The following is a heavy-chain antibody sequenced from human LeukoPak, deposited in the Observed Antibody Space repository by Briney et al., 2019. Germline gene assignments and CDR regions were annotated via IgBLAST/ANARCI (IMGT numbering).Heavy chain of an antibody. Sequence: GGSLRLSCAASGFTFSSYAMHWVRQAPGKGLEWVAVISYDGSNKYYADSVKGRFTISRDNSKNTLYLQMNSLRAEDTAVYYCATAWGFTAMAQPYPLHLNDHWGQGTLVTVSS. CDR3: ATAWGFTAMAQPYPLHLNDH. D-gene: IGHD5-18*01. CDR2: ISYDGSNK. V-gene: IGHV3-30-3*01. J-gene: IGHJ4*02. CDR1: GFTFSSYA.